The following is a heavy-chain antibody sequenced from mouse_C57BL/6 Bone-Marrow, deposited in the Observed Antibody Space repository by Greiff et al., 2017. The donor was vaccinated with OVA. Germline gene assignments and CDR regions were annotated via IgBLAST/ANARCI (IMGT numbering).Heavy chain of an antibody. CDR1: GYTFTSYW. V-gene: IGHV1-64*01. D-gene: IGHD1-1*01. CDR3: ALITTVDAY. Sequence: QVQLQQPGAELVKPGASVKLSCQASGYTFTSYWMPWVKPRPGQGLEWIGMIHPNSGSTNYNEKFKSKATLTVDKSSSTAYMQLSSLTSEDSAVYYCALITTVDAYWGQGTLVTVSA. CDR2: IHPNSGST. J-gene: IGHJ3*01.